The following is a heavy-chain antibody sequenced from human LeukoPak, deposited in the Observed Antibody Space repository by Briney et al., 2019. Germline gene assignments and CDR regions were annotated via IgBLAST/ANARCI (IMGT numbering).Heavy chain of an antibody. Sequence: PGGSLRLSCAASGFTFSSYSMNWVRQAPGKGLEWVSSISSSSSYIYYADSVKGRFTISRDNAKNSLYLQMNSLRAEDTAVYYCAREGIAAAGLNWFDPWGQGTLVTVSS. D-gene: IGHD6-13*01. CDR1: GFTFSSYS. CDR2: ISSSSSYI. V-gene: IGHV3-21*01. CDR3: AREGIAAAGLNWFDP. J-gene: IGHJ5*02.